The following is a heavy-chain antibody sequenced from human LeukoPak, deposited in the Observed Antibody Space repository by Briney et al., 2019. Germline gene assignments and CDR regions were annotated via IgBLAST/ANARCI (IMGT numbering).Heavy chain of an antibody. CDR3: ARVEVAGTSGVDY. J-gene: IGHJ4*02. CDR2: IIPILGIA. CDR1: GYTFTSYG. D-gene: IGHD6-19*01. V-gene: IGHV1-69*04. Sequence: SVKVSCKASGYTFTSYGISWVRQAPGQGLEWMGRIIPILGIADYAQKFQGRVTITADKSTSTAYMELSSLGSEDTAVYYCARVEVAGTSGVDYWGQGTLVTVSS.